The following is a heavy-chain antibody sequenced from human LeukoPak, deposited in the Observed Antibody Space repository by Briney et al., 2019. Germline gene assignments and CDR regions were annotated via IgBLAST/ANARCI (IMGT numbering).Heavy chain of an antibody. CDR2: IYPRDSDT. V-gene: IGHV5-51*01. J-gene: IGHJ6*02. Sequence: GESPKISCTGSGYSFTSDWIAWVRQMPGKGLEWMGFIYPRDSDTRYSPSLQGQVTISADKSISTAYLLLSSLKASDTAIYYCARAYFSSYGMDVWGQGTTVTVSS. CDR1: GYSFTSDW. CDR3: ARAYFSSYGMDV. D-gene: IGHD2/OR15-2a*01.